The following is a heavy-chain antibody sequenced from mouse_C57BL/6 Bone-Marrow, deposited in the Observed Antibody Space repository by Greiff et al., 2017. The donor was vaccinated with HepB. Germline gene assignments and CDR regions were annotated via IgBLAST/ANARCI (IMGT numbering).Heavy chain of an antibody. V-gene: IGHV14-4*01. CDR2: IDPENGDT. CDR1: GFNIKDDY. J-gene: IGHJ2*01. D-gene: IGHD1-1*01. Sequence: VQLQQSGAELVRPGASVKLSCTASGFNIKDDYMHWVKQRPEQGLEWIGWIDPENGDTEYASKFQGKATITADTSSNTAYLQLSSLTSEDTAVYYCATGTPGVATFDYWGQGATLSVSS. CDR3: ATGTPGVATFDY.